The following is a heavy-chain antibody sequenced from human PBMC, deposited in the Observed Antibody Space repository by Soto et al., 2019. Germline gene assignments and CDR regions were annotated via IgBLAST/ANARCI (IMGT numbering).Heavy chain of an antibody. CDR1: GGTFSSYT. CDR3: ARGGGAGFTTS. Sequence: QVQLVQSGAEVKKPGSSVKVSCKASGGTFSSYTISWVRQAPGQGLEWMGRIIPILGIANYAQKFQGRVTITADNSTSPAYMELSSLRSEGTAVYYCARGGGAGFTTSWGQGTLVTVSS. D-gene: IGHD3-22*01. J-gene: IGHJ5*02. V-gene: IGHV1-69*02. CDR2: IIPILGIA.